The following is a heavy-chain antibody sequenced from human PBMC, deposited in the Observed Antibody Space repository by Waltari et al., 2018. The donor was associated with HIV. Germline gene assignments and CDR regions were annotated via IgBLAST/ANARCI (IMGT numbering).Heavy chain of an antibody. D-gene: IGHD4-17*01. Sequence: EVQLVESGGGLAKPGGSRRLSCAASGFTFGRYAMNWVRQAPGKGVEWIAYISLSSDDIYYADSVKGRFIISRDNAKDSVFLDMNNMRDVDTAVYYCTATVTTRGTFDYWGQGTMVPVS. V-gene: IGHV3-21*06. CDR1: GFTFGRYA. CDR2: ISLSSDDI. CDR3: TATVTTRGTFDY. J-gene: IGHJ4*02.